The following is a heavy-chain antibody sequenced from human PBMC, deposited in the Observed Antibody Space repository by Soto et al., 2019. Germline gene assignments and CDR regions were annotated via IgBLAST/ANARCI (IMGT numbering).Heavy chain of an antibody. CDR1: GFTFSSYS. Sequence: EVQRVESGVGLVQPGGSLRLSCAASGFTFSSYSLNWIRQAPGKGLEWVSYISSDSRTIYYADSVKGRFTISRDNAKNSLYLQMNSLRAEDTAVHYCARGVGYCSGGSCFFDYWGQGTLVTVSS. D-gene: IGHD2-15*01. V-gene: IGHV3-48*01. J-gene: IGHJ4*02. CDR2: ISSDSRTI. CDR3: ARGVGYCSGGSCFFDY.